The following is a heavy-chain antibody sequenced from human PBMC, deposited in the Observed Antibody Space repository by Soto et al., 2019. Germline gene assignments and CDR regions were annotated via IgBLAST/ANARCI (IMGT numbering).Heavy chain of an antibody. CDR1: GYTFTNYD. CDR2: MNPDSENT. Sequence: QVHLVQSGAEVKQPGASVRVSCKASGYTFTNYDITWVRQATGQGLEWMGWMNPDSENTGSPQKFQGRVTMTVNTSINTAHMELTSLRSEDTAVYYCTRAQFEFGSYFGLDVWGQGTTVTVSS. J-gene: IGHJ6*02. V-gene: IGHV1-8*01. D-gene: IGHD3-10*01. CDR3: TRAQFEFGSYFGLDV.